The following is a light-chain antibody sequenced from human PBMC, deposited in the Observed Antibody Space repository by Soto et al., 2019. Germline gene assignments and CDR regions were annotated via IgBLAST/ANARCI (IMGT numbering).Light chain of an antibody. Sequence: QSALTQPASVSGSPGQSITISCTGTSSDVGGYNYVSWYQQHPGKAPKLMIYDVSNRPSGVSNRFSGSKSGNTASLTISGLQAEDEDDYYCSSYTRSSTPVFGGGTKVTVL. CDR2: DVS. V-gene: IGLV2-14*01. CDR1: SSDVGGYNY. J-gene: IGLJ2*01. CDR3: SSYTRSSTPV.